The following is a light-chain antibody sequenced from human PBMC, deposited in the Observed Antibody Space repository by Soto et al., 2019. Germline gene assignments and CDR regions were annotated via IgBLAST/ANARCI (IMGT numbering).Light chain of an antibody. Sequence: DIQMTPSPSSLSASVGDRVTITCRASQSISSDLNWYQQKPGKAPKVLIYGASSLQSGVPSRFSGSGFGTDFTLTISSLQPEDFATYYCQQSHSIPLTFGGGTKVEIK. V-gene: IGKV1-39*01. CDR2: GAS. CDR3: QQSHSIPLT. J-gene: IGKJ4*01. CDR1: QSISSD.